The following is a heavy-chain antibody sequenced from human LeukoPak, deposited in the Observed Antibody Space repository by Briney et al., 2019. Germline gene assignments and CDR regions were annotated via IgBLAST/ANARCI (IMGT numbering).Heavy chain of an antibody. CDR2: INHSGST. J-gene: IGHJ4*02. V-gene: IGHV4-39*07. CDR3: ARGITMVRGVNFDY. Sequence: SETLSLTCTVSGGSISSSSYYWGWIRQPPGKGLEWIGEINHSGSTNYNPSLKSRVTISVDTSKNQFSLKLSSVTAADTAVYYCARGITMVRGVNFDYWGQGTLVTVSS. D-gene: IGHD3-10*01. CDR1: GGSISSSSYY.